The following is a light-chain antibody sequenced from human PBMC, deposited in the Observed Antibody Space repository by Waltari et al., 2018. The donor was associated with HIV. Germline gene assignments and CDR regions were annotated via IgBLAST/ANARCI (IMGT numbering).Light chain of an antibody. CDR2: DAS. Sequence: EIVLTQSPATLSLSPGEKATLSCRASHSVSNFLAWYQQKPGQAPRLLIYDASNRATDIPARFTGSGSGRDFTLTISNLEPEDFADYYCQHRSSWPPTFGGGTKLEI. J-gene: IGKJ4*01. CDR3: QHRSSWPPT. CDR1: HSVSNF. V-gene: IGKV3-11*02.